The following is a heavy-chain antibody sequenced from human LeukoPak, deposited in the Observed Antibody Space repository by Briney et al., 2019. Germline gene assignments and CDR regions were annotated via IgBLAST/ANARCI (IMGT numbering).Heavy chain of an antibody. D-gene: IGHD3-22*01. Sequence: SQTLSLTCTVSGGSISSGDYYWSWIRQPPRKGLEWIGYIYYSGSTYYNPSLKSRITISVDTSKNQFSLKLSSVTAADTAMYYCARPLSSGVSYYFDYWGQGTLVTVSS. V-gene: IGHV4-30-4*01. CDR1: GGSISSGDYY. CDR3: ARPLSSGVSYYFDY. CDR2: IYYSGST. J-gene: IGHJ4*02.